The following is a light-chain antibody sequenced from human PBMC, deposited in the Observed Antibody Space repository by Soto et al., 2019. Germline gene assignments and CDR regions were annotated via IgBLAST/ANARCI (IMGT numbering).Light chain of an antibody. Sequence: EIVLTQSPATLSSFPGDRVTLSCRASQAVNTRLAWYQHRPGQAPRLLIYLASNRAAGVPARFSGSGSGTDFTLTISDVEPEDFAVYYCQQYGSSPGYTFGQGTKLEIK. J-gene: IGKJ2*01. V-gene: IGKV3D-11*03. CDR1: QAVNTR. CDR2: LAS. CDR3: QQYGSSPGYT.